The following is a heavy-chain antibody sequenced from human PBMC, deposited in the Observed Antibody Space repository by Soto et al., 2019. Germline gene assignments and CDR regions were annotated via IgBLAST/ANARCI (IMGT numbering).Heavy chain of an antibody. J-gene: IGHJ3*02. CDR2: IYYSGST. Sequence: PSETLSLTCTVSGGSISSGGYYWSWIRQHPGKGLEWIGYIYYSGSTYYNPSLKSRVTISVDTSKNQFSLKLSSVTAADTAVYYCARDLWGYYGSGSYAFDIWGQGTMVTVS. D-gene: IGHD3-10*01. CDR1: GGSISSGGYY. CDR3: ARDLWGYYGSGSYAFDI. V-gene: IGHV4-31*03.